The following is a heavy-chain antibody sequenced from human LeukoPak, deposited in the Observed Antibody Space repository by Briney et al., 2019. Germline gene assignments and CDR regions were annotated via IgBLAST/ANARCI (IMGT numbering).Heavy chain of an antibody. D-gene: IGHD3-22*01. CDR2: VYSSGST. J-gene: IGHJ4*02. CDR3: ANSYDSKIIPFDN. CDR1: GASISGSY. V-gene: IGHV4-4*09. Sequence: SETLSLTCTVSGASISGSYWNWVRQPPGRGLEWIGYVYSSGSTDYNPSLKSRVAISVDASKNQFSLKLTSVTAADTAVYYCANSYDSKIIPFDNWGQGALVTDSS.